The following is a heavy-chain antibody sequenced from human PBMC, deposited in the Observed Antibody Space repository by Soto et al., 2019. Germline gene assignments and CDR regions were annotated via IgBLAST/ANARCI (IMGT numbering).Heavy chain of an antibody. CDR1: GFTLSSAA. CDR2: IVVGSGNT. V-gene: IGHV1-58*01. J-gene: IGHJ3*02. Sequence: GASVKVSCKGAGFTLSSAAVGWVRQARGQRLEWIGWIVVGSGNTNYAQKFQERVTITRDMSTSTAYMELSSLRSEDTAVYYCAADRFSFDIWGQGTMVTVSS. CDR3: AADRFSFDI.